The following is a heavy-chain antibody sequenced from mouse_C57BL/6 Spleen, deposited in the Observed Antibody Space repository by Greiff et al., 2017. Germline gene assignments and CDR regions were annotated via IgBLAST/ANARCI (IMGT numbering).Heavy chain of an antibody. CDR1: GYAFSSYW. Sequence: QVQLQQSGAELVKPGASVKISCKASGYAFSSYWMNWVKQRPGKGLEWIGQIYPGDGDTNYNGKFKGKATLTADKSSSTAYMQLSSLTSEDSAVYFCARERYYGSSYVDYWGQGATLTVSS. J-gene: IGHJ2*01. CDR2: IYPGDGDT. V-gene: IGHV1-80*01. D-gene: IGHD1-1*01. CDR3: ARERYYGSSYVDY.